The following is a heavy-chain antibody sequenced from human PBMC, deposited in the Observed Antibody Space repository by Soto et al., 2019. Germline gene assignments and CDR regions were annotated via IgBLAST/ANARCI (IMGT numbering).Heavy chain of an antibody. CDR1: GGSVSSGSYY. D-gene: IGHD6-19*01. J-gene: IGHJ4*02. V-gene: IGHV4-61*01. Sequence: PSETLSLTCTVSGGSVSSGSYYWSWIRQPPGKGLEWIGYIYYSGSTNYNPSLKSRVTISVDTSKNQFSLKLSSVTAADTAVYYCAREGGYSSGWPFDYWGQGTLVTVSS. CDR3: AREGGYSSGWPFDY. CDR2: IYYSGST.